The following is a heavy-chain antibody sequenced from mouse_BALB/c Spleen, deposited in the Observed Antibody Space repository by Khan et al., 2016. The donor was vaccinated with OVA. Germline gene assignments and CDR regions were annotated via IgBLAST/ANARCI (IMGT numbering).Heavy chain of an antibody. CDR2: INPNNGGT. D-gene: IGHD3-2*01. CDR1: GYSFTGYY. CDR3: TRDSAAC. J-gene: IGHJ3*01. V-gene: IGHV1-18*01. Sequence: VQLKESGPDLVKSGASVKISCKASGYSFTGYYMYWVKQSHGKCFVWIGRINPNNGGTSFNQKFKGKAILTVDKSSNTAYLELRSLTTENATVYCRTRDSAACGGQGAVVTVSA.